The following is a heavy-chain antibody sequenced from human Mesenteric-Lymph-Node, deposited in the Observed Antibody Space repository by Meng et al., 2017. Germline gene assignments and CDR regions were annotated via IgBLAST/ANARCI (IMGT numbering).Heavy chain of an antibody. Sequence: QGPLQESGPGLVKPSQTLSLACTVSGGSVSSGGYYWTWIRQHPGKGLEWFGHIYYSGSTFYNPYLKRRVIISIDTSKNQFSLNLRSVTAADTAVYYCARVSSGWDYIDYWGQGTLVTVSS. V-gene: IGHV4-31*03. CDR2: IYYSGST. J-gene: IGHJ4*02. CDR1: GGSVSSGGYY. CDR3: ARVSSGWDYIDY. D-gene: IGHD6-19*01.